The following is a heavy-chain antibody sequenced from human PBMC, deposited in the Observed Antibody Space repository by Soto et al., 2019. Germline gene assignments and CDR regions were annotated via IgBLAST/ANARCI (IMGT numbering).Heavy chain of an antibody. D-gene: IGHD3-22*01. V-gene: IGHV5-10-1*01. CDR1: GYSFAGYW. CDR2: IDPSDSQT. Sequence: GESLKISCKGSGYSFAGYWITWVRQKPGKGLEWMGRIDPSDSQTYYSPSFRGHVTIPVTKSITTVFLQWSSPRASDTAMYYCARQIYDSDTGPNFQYYFDSWGQGTPVTVSS. CDR3: ARQIYDSDTGPNFQYYFDS. J-gene: IGHJ4*02.